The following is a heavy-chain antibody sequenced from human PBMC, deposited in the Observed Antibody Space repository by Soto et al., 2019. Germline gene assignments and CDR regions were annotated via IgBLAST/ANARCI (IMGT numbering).Heavy chain of an antibody. J-gene: IGHJ5*02. Sequence: QVKLVESGGGVVQPGRSLRLSCSASGFRFSSFGMHWVRQGPGKGLEWVAVISSEGKNKFYAASVKGRFTISRDNSKNTLSLHSDTLRAADTAVYYCANYLFNESLSKWFDPWGQGTLVTVSS. V-gene: IGHV3-30*18. CDR1: GFRFSSFG. D-gene: IGHD3-10*02. CDR3: ANYLFNESLSKWFDP. CDR2: ISSEGKNK.